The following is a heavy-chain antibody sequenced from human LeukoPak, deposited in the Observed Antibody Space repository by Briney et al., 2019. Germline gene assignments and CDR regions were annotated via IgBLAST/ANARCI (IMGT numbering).Heavy chain of an antibody. D-gene: IGHD3-10*01. CDR1: GGSISSSSYY. J-gene: IGHJ5*02. V-gene: IGHV4-39*01. CDR3: ARHSLVRGVTPDNWFDP. CDR2: IYYSGST. Sequence: SETLSLTCTVSGGSISSSSYYWGWIRQPPGKGLEWVGTIYYSGSTYYNPSLKSRVTMSVDTSKNQFSLKLSSVTAADTAVYYCARHSLVRGVTPDNWFDPWGQGTLVTVSS.